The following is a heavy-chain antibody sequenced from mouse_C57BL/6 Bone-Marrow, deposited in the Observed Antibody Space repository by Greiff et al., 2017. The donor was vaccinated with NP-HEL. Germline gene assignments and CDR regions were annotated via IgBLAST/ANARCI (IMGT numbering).Heavy chain of an antibody. J-gene: IGHJ1*03. V-gene: IGHV1-55*01. CDR2: IYPGSGST. Sequence: QVQLQQPGAELVKPGASVKMSCKASGYTFTSYWITWVKQRPGQGLEWIGDIYPGSGSTNYNEKFKSKATLTVDTSSSTAYMQLSSLTSEDSAVYYCAREGLLLRDLHWYFDVWGTGTTVTVFS. D-gene: IGHD1-1*01. CDR3: AREGLLLRDLHWYFDV. CDR1: GYTFTSYW.